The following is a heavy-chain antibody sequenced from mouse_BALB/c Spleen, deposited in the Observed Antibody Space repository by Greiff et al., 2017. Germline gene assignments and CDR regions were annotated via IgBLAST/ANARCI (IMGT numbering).Heavy chain of an antibody. D-gene: IGHD2-14*01. CDR3: ARYRYDGAAMDY. J-gene: IGHJ4*01. V-gene: IGHV3-8*02. CDR1: GDSITSGY. CDR2: ISYSGST. Sequence: EVKLVESGPSLVKPSQTLSLTCSVTGDSITSGYWNWIRKFPGNKLEYMGYISYSGSTYYNPSLKSRISITRDTSKNQYYLQLNSVTTEDTATYYCARYRYDGAAMDYWGQGTSVTVSS.